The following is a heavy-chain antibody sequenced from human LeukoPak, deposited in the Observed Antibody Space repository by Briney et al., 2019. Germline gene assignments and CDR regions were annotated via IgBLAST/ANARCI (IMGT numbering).Heavy chain of an antibody. CDR3: ARGPASRVGDAPGY. Sequence: TGGSLRLSCAASGFTFSSYGMHWVRQAPGKGLEWVAVISYDGSNKYYADSVKGRFTISRDNSKNTLYLQMNSLRAEDTAVYYCARGPASRVGDAPGYWGQGTLVTVSS. J-gene: IGHJ4*02. D-gene: IGHD2-2*01. CDR2: ISYDGSNK. CDR1: GFTFSSYG. V-gene: IGHV3-30*03.